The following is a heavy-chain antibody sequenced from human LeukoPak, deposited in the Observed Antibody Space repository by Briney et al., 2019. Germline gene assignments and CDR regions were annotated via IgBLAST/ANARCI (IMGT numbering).Heavy chain of an antibody. CDR1: GDSISSGYY. CDR3: ARAHKYYYDSSGYYHYYFDY. D-gene: IGHD3-22*01. Sequence: SETLSLTCSVSGDSISSGYYWGWFRQPPGKGLEYIATIYHSGNTYYNPSLRSRATISVDTSKNQFSLKLSSVTAADTAVYYCARAHKYYYDSSGYYHYYFDYWGQGTLVTVSS. V-gene: IGHV4-38-2*02. J-gene: IGHJ4*02. CDR2: IYHSGNT.